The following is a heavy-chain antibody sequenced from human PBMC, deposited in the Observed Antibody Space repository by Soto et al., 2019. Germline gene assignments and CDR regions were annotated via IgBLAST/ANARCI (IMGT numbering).Heavy chain of an antibody. CDR2: IYHSGST. V-gene: IGHV4-30-2*01. CDR1: GGSISSGGYS. CDR3: ARGEVVALGY. D-gene: IGHD2-15*01. J-gene: IGHJ4*02. Sequence: QQQRQESGSGLVKPSQTLSLTCAVSGGSISSGGYSWSWIRQPPGKGLEWIGYIYHSGSTYYNPSLKSRVTILVDRSKNQFSLKLSSVTAADTAVYYCARGEVVALGYWSQGTLVTVSS.